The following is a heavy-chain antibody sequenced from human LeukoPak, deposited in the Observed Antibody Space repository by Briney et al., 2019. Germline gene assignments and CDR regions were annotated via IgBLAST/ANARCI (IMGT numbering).Heavy chain of an antibody. CDR3: ARESEVWGSYRYTGGVLDY. D-gene: IGHD3-16*02. Sequence: ASVKVSCKASGYTFTSYYMHWVGQAPGQGLEWMGIINPRGGSTSYAQKFQGRVTMTRDTSTSTVYMELSSLRSEDTAVYYCARESEVWGSYRYTGGVLDYWGQGTLVTVSS. CDR2: INPRGGST. J-gene: IGHJ4*02. CDR1: GYTFTSYY. V-gene: IGHV1-46*01.